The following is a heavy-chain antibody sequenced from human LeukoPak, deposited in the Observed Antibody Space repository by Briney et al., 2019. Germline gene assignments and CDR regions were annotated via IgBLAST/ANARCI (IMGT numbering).Heavy chain of an antibody. V-gene: IGHV4-59*08. Sequence: PSETLSLTCTVSGGSIASYCWSWIRQPPGKGLEWIGHMSYSGSTNYNPSLKSRVTISVDTSKNQFSLNLSSVTAADTAFYYCTTSPSLYRFDYWGQGTLVTVSS. CDR3: TTSPSLYRFDY. J-gene: IGHJ4*02. CDR2: MSYSGST. D-gene: IGHD2-2*01. CDR1: GGSIASYC.